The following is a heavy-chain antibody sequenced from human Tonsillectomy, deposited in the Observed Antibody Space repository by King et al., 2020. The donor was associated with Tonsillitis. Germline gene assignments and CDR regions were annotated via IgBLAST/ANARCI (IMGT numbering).Heavy chain of an antibody. V-gene: IGHV4-39*01. J-gene: IGHJ4*02. CDR3: ALIAADIWSFFVY. CDR2: IYYSGST. Sequence: QLQESGPGLVKPSETLSLTCTVSGGSISSSSYYWGWIRQPPGKGLEWIGSIYYSGSTYYNPSLKSRVTISVDTSKNQFSLKLSSVTAADTAVYYCALIAADIWSFFVYWGQGTLVTVSS. CDR1: GGSISSSSYY. D-gene: IGHD5-12*01.